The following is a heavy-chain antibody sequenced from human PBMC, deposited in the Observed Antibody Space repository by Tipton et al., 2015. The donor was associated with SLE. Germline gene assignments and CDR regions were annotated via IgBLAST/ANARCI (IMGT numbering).Heavy chain of an antibody. CDR2: IYHSGST. V-gene: IGHV4-38-2*01. CDR3: ARSPTSDYYYYMDV. Sequence: TLSLTCAVSGYSISSGYYWGWIRQPPGKGLEWIGSIYHSGSTYYNPSLKSRVTISVDTSKNQFSLKLSSVTAADTAVYYCARSPTSDYYYYMDVWGKGTTVTVSS. J-gene: IGHJ6*03. D-gene: IGHD3-16*01. CDR1: GYSISSGYY.